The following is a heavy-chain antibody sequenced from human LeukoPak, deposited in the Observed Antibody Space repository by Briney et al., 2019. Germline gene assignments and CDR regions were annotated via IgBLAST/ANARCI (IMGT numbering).Heavy chain of an antibody. J-gene: IGHJ4*02. V-gene: IGHV4-38-2*02. CDR3: ARQSWSWHHFDY. CDR2: IYYSGST. CDR1: GHSISSGYY. Sequence: PSETLSLTCTVSGHSISSGYYWGWIRQPPGKGLEWIGSIYYSGSTYYNPSLKSRVTISVDTSKNQFSLKLSSVTAADTAVYYCARQSWSWHHFDYWAREPWSPSPQ. D-gene: IGHD1-26*01.